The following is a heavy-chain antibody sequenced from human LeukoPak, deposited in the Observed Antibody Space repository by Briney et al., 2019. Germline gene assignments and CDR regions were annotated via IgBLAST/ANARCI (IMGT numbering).Heavy chain of an antibody. J-gene: IGHJ6*03. CDR3: ARTIYGIFIYYMDV. CDR1: GFTFSDYY. V-gene: IGHV3-11*01. D-gene: IGHD3-9*01. Sequence: GGSLRLSCAASGFTFSDYYMSWIRQAPGKGLEWVSYISTIGSTINYADSVKGRFTISRDNAKKSLYLQMNSLRAEDTAVYYCARTIYGIFIYYMDVWGKGTTVTISS. CDR2: ISTIGSTI.